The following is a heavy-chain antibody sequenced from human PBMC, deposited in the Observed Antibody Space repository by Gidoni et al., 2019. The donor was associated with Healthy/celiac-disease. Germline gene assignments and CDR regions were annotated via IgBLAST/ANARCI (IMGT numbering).Heavy chain of an antibody. CDR1: GFTFSSYG. CDR3: ARDLLTIAVAGSGY. Sequence: QVQLVESGRGVVQPGRSLRLSCAASGFTFSSYGMHWVRQAPGKGLEWVAVIWYDGSNKYYADSVKGRFTISRDNSKNTLYLQMNSLRAEDTAVYYCARDLLTIAVAGSGYWGQGTLVTVSS. D-gene: IGHD6-19*01. J-gene: IGHJ4*02. V-gene: IGHV3-33*01. CDR2: IWYDGSNK.